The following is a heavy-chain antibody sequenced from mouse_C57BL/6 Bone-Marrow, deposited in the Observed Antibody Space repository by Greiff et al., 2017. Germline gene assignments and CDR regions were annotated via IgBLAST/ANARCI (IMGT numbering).Heavy chain of an antibody. CDR1: GYTFTSYW. CDR2: IDPSDSYT. J-gene: IGHJ3*01. Sequence: QVQLQQSGPELVKPGTSVKLSCKASGYTFTSYWMHWVKQRPGQGLEWIGVIDPSDSYTNYNQKFKGKATLTVDTSSSTAYMQLSSLTSEDSAVYYCARGESFAYWGKGTLVTVSA. CDR3: ARGESFAY. V-gene: IGHV1-59*01.